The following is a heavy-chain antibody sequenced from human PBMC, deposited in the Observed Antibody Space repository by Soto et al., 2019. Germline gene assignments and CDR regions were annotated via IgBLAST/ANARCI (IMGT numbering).Heavy chain of an antibody. CDR3: ARRGGGVVLAATTPFDY. CDR1: SGSITSANW. J-gene: IGHJ4*02. V-gene: IGHV4-4*02. Sequence: QVPLQESGPRLVRPSGTLSLTCTVSSGSITSANWWSWVRQPPGRGLEWIGEIYHSGSTNYNLSLKSRVTLSVDKSKNKFSLSLSSVTAADTTMYYCARRGGGVVLAATTPFDYWGQGTLVTVSS. D-gene: IGHD2-15*01. CDR2: IYHSGST.